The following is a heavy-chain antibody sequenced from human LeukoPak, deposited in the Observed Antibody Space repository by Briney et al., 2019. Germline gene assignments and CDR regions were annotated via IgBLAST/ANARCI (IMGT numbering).Heavy chain of an antibody. CDR2: INSDGSST. CDR3: ARTLRYFGENWFDP. CDR1: GFTFSSYW. J-gene: IGHJ5*02. V-gene: IGHV3-74*03. D-gene: IGHD3-9*01. Sequence: GGSLRLSCAASGFTFSSYWMHWVRQAPGKGLAWVSRINSDGSSTTYADSVKGRFTISRDNAKNTLYLQMNSLRAEDTAVYYCARTLRYFGENWFDPWGQGTLVTVSS.